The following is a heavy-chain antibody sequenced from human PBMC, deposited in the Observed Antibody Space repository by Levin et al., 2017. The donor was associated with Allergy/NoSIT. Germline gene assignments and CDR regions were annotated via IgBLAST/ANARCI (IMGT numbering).Heavy chain of an antibody. Sequence: SETLSLTCTVSGGSVSSGSYYWSWIRQPPGKGLEWIGYIYYSGSTNYNPSLKSRVTISVDTSKNQFSLKLSSVTAADTAVYYCARDTVLTEGRITPDYYYYGMDVWGQGTTVTVSS. CDR2: IYYSGST. CDR1: GGSVSSGSYY. V-gene: IGHV4-61*01. J-gene: IGHJ6*02. D-gene: IGHD5-24*01. CDR3: ARDTVLTEGRITPDYYYYGMDV.